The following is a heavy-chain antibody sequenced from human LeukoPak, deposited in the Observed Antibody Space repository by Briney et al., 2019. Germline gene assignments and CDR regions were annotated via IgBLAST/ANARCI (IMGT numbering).Heavy chain of an antibody. CDR2: IYYSGST. V-gene: IGHV4-59*01. CDR3: ARGRLSYYDY. J-gene: IGHJ4*02. Sequence: PSETLSLTCTVSGGSISNYYWSWIRQPPGKGLEWIGYIYYSGSTNYNPSLKSRVTISVDTSKNQFSLKLSSVTAADTAVYYCARGRLSYYDYWGQGTLVTVSS. D-gene: IGHD3-10*01. CDR1: GGSISNYY.